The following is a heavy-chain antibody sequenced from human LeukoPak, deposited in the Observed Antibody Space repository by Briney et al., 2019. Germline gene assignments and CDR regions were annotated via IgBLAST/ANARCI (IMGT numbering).Heavy chain of an antibody. J-gene: IGHJ4*02. V-gene: IGHV1-2*02. CDR3: ARDVPGSNQIFDY. D-gene: IGHD4-11*01. Sequence: ASVKVSCKASGYTFTGYYMHWVRQAPGQGLEWMGWINPNSGGTDYAQKFQGRVTMTRDTSISTTCMELRRMRSDDTAVYYCARDVPGSNQIFDYWGQGTLVTVSS. CDR1: GYTFTGYY. CDR2: INPNSGGT.